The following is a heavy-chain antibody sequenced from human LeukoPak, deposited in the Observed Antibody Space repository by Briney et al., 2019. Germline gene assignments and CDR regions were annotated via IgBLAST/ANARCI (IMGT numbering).Heavy chain of an antibody. Sequence: PGGSLRLSCAASGFTVSRNYMSWVRQAPGKGLEWVSFIYSGGNTHYSDSVKGRFTISRDNSKNTLYLQMNSLRADDTAVYYCARRAGEYSHPYDYWGQGTLVTVSS. CDR2: IYSGGNT. J-gene: IGHJ4*02. CDR1: GFTVSRNY. D-gene: IGHD4-17*01. CDR3: ARRAGEYSHPYDY. V-gene: IGHV3-53*01.